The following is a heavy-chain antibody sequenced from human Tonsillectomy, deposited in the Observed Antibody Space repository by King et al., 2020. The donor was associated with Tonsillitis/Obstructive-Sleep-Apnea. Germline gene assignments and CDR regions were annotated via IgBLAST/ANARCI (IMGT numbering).Heavy chain of an antibody. CDR3: AREVRVDYDFWRGYQNWFDP. CDR2: ISSSSNYI. CDR1: GFTFSSYN. V-gene: IGHV3-21*01. D-gene: IGHD3-3*01. Sequence: VQLVESGGGLVKPGGSLRLSCAASGFTFSSYNMNWVRQAPGKGLEWVSSISSSSNYIYYADSVKGRFTISRDNAKNSLFLQMNSLRAEDTAVYYCAREVRVDYDFWRGYQNWFDPWGQGTLVTVSS. J-gene: IGHJ5*02.